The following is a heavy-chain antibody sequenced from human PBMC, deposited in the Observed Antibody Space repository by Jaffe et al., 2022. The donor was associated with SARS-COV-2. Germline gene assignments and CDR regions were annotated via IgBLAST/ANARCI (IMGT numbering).Heavy chain of an antibody. CDR1: GFTFSNYA. CDR2: ISGSGDSA. J-gene: IGHJ4*02. CDR3: ANVGLGAWDFDS. V-gene: IGHV3-23*01. D-gene: IGHD3-16*01. Sequence: EVQLLESGGGLVQPGGSLRLSCAASGFTFSNYAMSWVRQAPGKGLEWVSAISGSGDSAYYADSVKGRFTISRDNSRNTLHLQMNGLRVEDTAVYYCANVGLGAWDFDSWGQGTLVTVSS.